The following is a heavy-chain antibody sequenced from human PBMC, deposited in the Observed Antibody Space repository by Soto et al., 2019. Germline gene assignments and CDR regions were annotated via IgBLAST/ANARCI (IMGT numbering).Heavy chain of an antibody. CDR1: AYSFSKNW. CDR3: ATLSFFHSRSAFDS. Sequence: GESLKISCKGSAYSFSKNWIGCLRQMPGKGLEWMGLIYPGDSGTKYSPSFQGQVTISADKSISTAYLQWSSLKASDTAMYYCATLSFFHSRSAFDSWGQGTQVTVSS. D-gene: IGHD4-4*01. V-gene: IGHV5-51*01. CDR2: IYPGDSGT. J-gene: IGHJ4*02.